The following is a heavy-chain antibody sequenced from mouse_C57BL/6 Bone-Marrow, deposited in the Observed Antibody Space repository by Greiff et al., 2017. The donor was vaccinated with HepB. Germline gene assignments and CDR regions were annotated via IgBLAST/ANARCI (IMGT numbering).Heavy chain of an antibody. V-gene: IGHV5-12*01. Sequence: EVKVEESGGGLVQPGGSLKLSCAASGFTFSDYYMYWVRQTPEKRLEWVAYISNGGGSTYYPDTVKGRFTISRDNAKNTLYLQMSRLKSEDTAMYYCARHRGFITTVVATPGYAMDYWGQGTSVTVSS. CDR3: ARHRGFITTVVATPGYAMDY. D-gene: IGHD1-1*01. J-gene: IGHJ4*01. CDR2: ISNGGGST. CDR1: GFTFSDYY.